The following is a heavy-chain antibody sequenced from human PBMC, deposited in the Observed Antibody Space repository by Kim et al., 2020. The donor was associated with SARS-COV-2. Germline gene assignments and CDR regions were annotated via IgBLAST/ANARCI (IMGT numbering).Heavy chain of an antibody. J-gene: IGHJ3*01. V-gene: IGHV3-23*01. CDR3: AKAWGSPDAFDF. D-gene: IGHD7-27*01. Sequence: CYADSGEGRFTISRDNSRTTLYLQMNSLGAEDTAVYYCAKAWGSPDAFDFWGQGTMVTVSS.